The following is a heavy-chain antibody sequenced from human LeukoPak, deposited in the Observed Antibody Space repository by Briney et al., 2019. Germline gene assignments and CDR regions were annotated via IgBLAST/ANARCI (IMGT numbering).Heavy chain of an antibody. CDR3: ARDHPPPETYYDFWSDAFDI. Sequence: PSETLSLTCTVSGGSISSSSYYWGWIRQPPGKGLEWIGSIYYSGSTYYNPSLKSRVTISVDTSKNQFSLKLSSVTAADTAVYYCARDHPPPETYYDFWSDAFDIWGQGTMVTVSS. J-gene: IGHJ3*02. CDR1: GGSISSSSYY. V-gene: IGHV4-39*07. D-gene: IGHD3-3*01. CDR2: IYYSGST.